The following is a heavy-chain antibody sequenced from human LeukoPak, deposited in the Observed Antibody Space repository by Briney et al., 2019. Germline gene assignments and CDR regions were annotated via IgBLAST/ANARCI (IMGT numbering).Heavy chain of an antibody. Sequence: GGSLRLSCAASGFTFSSYAMSWVRQAPGKGLEWVSAISGSGGSTYYADSVKGRFTISRDNSKNTLYLQMNSLRAEDTAVYYCASESAYSSSWCDWFDPWGQGTLVTVSS. V-gene: IGHV3-23*01. CDR3: ASESAYSSSWCDWFDP. CDR2: ISGSGGST. J-gene: IGHJ5*02. CDR1: GFTFSSYA. D-gene: IGHD6-13*01.